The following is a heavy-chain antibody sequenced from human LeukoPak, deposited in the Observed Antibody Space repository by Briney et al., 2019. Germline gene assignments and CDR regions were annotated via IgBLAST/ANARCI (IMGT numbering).Heavy chain of an antibody. Sequence: PSETLSLTCAAYGGTFSDYDRSWVRQPPGKGLEWIGEINHSGSTNYNPSLKSRVTISVDTSKNQFSLKLSSVTAADTAVYYCARGVDGAYWGQGTLVTVSS. J-gene: IGHJ4*02. D-gene: IGHD3-16*01. CDR2: INHSGST. CDR1: GGTFSDYD. CDR3: ARGVDGAY. V-gene: IGHV4-34*01.